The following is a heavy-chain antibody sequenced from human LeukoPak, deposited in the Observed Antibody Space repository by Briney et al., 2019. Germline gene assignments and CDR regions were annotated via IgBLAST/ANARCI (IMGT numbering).Heavy chain of an antibody. CDR3: ARDAADGSYYDY. Sequence: GRSLRLSCAASGFTFSSYAMHWVRQAPGKGLEWVAVISYDGSNKYYADSVKGRLTISRDNSKNTLYLQMNSLRAEDTAVYYCARDAADGSYYDYWGQGTLVTVSS. J-gene: IGHJ4*02. D-gene: IGHD6-13*01. CDR1: GFTFSSYA. V-gene: IGHV3-30-3*01. CDR2: ISYDGSNK.